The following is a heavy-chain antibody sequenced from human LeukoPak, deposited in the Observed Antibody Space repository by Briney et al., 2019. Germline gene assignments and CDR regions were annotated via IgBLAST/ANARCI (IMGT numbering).Heavy chain of an antibody. D-gene: IGHD4-23*01. V-gene: IGHV3-30*02. J-gene: IGHJ4*02. Sequence: GGSLRLSSAASGFTFSSYGMHWVRQAPGKGLEWVAFIRYDGSNKYYADSVKGRFTISRDNSKNTLYLQMNSLRAEDTAVYYCAKDGLRRFHYYFDYWGQGTLVTVSS. CDR3: AKDGLRRFHYYFDY. CDR1: GFTFSSYG. CDR2: IRYDGSNK.